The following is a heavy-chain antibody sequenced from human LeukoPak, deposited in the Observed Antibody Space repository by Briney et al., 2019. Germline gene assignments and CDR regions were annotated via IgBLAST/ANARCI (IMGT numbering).Heavy chain of an antibody. J-gene: IGHJ5*02. CDR2: INPSGGST. V-gene: IGHV1-46*01. D-gene: IGHD3-3*01. CDR1: GYTFTSYY. Sequence: ASVKVSCKASGYTFTSYYMHWVRQAPGQGLEWMGIINPSGGSTSYAQKFQGRVTMTRDTSTSTVYMELSSLRSEDTAVYYCARERYDFWSGPRGWFDPWGQGTLVTVSS. CDR3: ARERYDFWSGPRGWFDP.